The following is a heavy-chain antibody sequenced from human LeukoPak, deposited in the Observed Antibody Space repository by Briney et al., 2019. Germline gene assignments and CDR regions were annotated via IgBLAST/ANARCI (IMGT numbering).Heavy chain of an antibody. J-gene: IGHJ4*02. Sequence: GGSLRLSCAASGFTFSDYYMSWIRQAPGKGLEWVSYISSSGSTIYYADSVKGRFTISRDNAKNPLYLQMNSLRAEDTAVYYCARAEDGYSYGLAYFDCWGQGTLVTVSS. V-gene: IGHV3-11*01. CDR1: GFTFSDYY. CDR2: ISSSGSTI. D-gene: IGHD5-18*01. CDR3: ARAEDGYSYGLAYFDC.